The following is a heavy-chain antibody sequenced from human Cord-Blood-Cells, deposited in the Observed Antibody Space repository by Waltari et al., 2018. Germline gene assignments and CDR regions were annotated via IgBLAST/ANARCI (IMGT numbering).Heavy chain of an antibody. CDR1: GSTFSSSA. CDR2: ISGSGGSP. J-gene: IGHJ4*02. CDR3: EKEMGKVDY. V-gene: IGHV3-23*01. Sequence: EVQLLESGGGLVQPGGSLSLSCAASGSTFSSSAMSWVRRAPGKGRAWVSAISGSGGSPYYADSVKGRFTISRDNSKNTLYLQMNSLRAEDTAVYYCEKEMGKVDYWGQGTLVTVSS. D-gene: IGHD7-27*01.